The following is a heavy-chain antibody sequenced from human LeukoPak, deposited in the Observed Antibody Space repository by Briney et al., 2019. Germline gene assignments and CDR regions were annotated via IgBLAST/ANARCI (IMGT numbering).Heavy chain of an antibody. CDR1: GYSFTSYA. Sequence: EASVKVSCMASGYSFTSYAMNWVRQAPGQRLEWMGWINAGNGNTKYSQKFQGRVTITRDTSASTAYMELSSLRSEDTAVYYCAREHSSGWSWFDPWGQGTLVTVSS. CDR2: INAGNGNT. V-gene: IGHV1-3*01. J-gene: IGHJ5*02. CDR3: AREHSSGWSWFDP. D-gene: IGHD6-19*01.